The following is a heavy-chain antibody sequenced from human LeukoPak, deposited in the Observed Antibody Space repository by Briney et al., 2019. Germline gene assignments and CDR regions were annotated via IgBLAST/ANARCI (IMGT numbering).Heavy chain of an antibody. CDR3: ARTGSGSPPFDY. V-gene: IGHV1-69*02. CDR1: GGTFSSYT. Sequence: SVKVSCKASGGTFSSYTISWVRQAPGQGLEWMGRIIPILGIANYAQKFQGRVTITADKSTNTAYMELSSLRSEDTAVYYCARTGSGSPPFDYWGQGTLVTISS. J-gene: IGHJ4*02. CDR2: IIPILGIA. D-gene: IGHD3-10*01.